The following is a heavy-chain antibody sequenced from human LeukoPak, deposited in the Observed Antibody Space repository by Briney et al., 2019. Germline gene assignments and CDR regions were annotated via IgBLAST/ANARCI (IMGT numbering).Heavy chain of an antibody. V-gene: IGHV3-48*03. Sequence: GGSLRLSCAASGFTFSSYEMNWVRQAPGKGLEWVSYISSSGSTIYYADSVKGRFTISRDNAKNSQYLQMNSLRAEDTAVYYCARVTSPSGYWGQGTLVTVSS. J-gene: IGHJ4*02. CDR2: ISSSGSTI. CDR1: GFTFSSYE. CDR3: ARVTSPSGY. D-gene: IGHD7-27*01.